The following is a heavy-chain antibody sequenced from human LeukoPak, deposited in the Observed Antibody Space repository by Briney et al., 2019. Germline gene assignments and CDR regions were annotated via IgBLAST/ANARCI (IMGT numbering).Heavy chain of an antibody. J-gene: IGHJ4*02. CDR3: GRVVYSCDSISWFDY. D-gene: IGHD3-22*01. Sequence: GGSLRLSCLAASCSLSILGTNCDSQAPGKGLEWVAVISYDGSNKYYADSVKGRFTISRDNSKNRLFVQTSSLRAEDTVVYYWGRVVYSCDSISWFDYWGQGTLVSVSS. CDR2: ISYDGSNK. V-gene: IGHV3-30*03. CDR1: SCSLSILG.